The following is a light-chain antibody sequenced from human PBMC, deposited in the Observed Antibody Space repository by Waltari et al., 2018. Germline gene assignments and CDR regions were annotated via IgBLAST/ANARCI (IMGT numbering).Light chain of an antibody. J-gene: IGKJ4*01. CDR1: KSVSSRK. Sequence: EIVLTQSPGTLSLSPGESATLSCRASKSVSSRKLAWYQQKPGQAPRLFIYGTSSRATGIPDRFSGSEAGTDFTLTIRGLEPEDFAVYYCQQYDTSPLTFGGGTKVEIK. V-gene: IGKV3-20*01. CDR2: GTS. CDR3: QQYDTSPLT.